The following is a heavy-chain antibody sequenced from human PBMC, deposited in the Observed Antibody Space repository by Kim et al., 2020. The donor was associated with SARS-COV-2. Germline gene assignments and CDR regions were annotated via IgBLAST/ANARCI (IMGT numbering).Heavy chain of an antibody. D-gene: IGHD1-1*01. CDR3: TTFWKITRYPGG. Sequence: EYAASVKGRFTISRDDSKSIAYLQMNSLKTEDTAVYYCTTFWKITRYPGGWGQGTLVTVSS. J-gene: IGHJ4*02. V-gene: IGHV3-49*02.